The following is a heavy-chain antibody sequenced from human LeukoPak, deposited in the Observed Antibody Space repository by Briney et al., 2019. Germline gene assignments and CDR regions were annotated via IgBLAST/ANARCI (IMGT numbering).Heavy chain of an antibody. Sequence: PSETLSLTCTASGGSISSGGYYWSWIRQHPGKGLEWIGYIYYSGSTYYNPSLKSRVTISVDTSKNQFSLKLSSVTAADTAVYYCAREETRYYYYYGMDVWGQGTTVTVSS. J-gene: IGHJ6*02. V-gene: IGHV4-31*03. CDR1: GGSISSGGYY. CDR2: IYYSGST. D-gene: IGHD1-1*01. CDR3: AREETRYYYYYGMDV.